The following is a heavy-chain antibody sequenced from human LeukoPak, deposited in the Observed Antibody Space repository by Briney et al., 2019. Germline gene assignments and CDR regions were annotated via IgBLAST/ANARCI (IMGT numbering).Heavy chain of an antibody. CDR1: GGSISSYH. J-gene: IGHJ5*02. V-gene: IGHV4-59*12. CDR2: IYYSGST. CDR3: ARGVEVVPAAPLDP. D-gene: IGHD2-2*01. Sequence: SETLSLTCTVSGGSISSYHWSWIRQPPGKGLEWIGYIYYSGSTNYNPSLKSRVTISVDTSKNQFSLKLSSVTAADTAVYYCARGVEVVPAAPLDPWGQGTLVTVSS.